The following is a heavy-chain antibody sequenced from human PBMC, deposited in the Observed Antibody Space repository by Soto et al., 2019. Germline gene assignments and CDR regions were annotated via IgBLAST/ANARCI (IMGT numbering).Heavy chain of an antibody. Sequence: SETLSFTCTVSGGSISSSSYYWGWIRQPPGKGLEWIGSIYYSGSTYYNPSLKSRVTISVDTSKNQFSLKLSSVTAADTAVYYCARAPSSWPQYYYYYYGMDVWGQGTTVTVSS. V-gene: IGHV4-39*07. CDR2: IYYSGST. CDR1: GGSISSSSYY. CDR3: ARAPSSWPQYYYYYYGMDV. J-gene: IGHJ6*01. D-gene: IGHD6-13*01.